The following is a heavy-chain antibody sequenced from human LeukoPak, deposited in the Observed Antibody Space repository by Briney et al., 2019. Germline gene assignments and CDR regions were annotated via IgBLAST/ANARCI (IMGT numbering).Heavy chain of an antibody. Sequence: PGRSLRLSCAASGFTFSSYAMNWVRQAPGKGLEWVAIVSYDGNNNYYADSVRGRLTISRDNSKNALYLQMNSLRSEDTAIYYCVRGTSGWGYYFDYWGQGTLVTVSS. CDR1: GFTFSSYA. CDR2: VSYDGNNN. J-gene: IGHJ4*02. D-gene: IGHD6-19*01. CDR3: VRGTSGWGYYFDY. V-gene: IGHV3-30-3*01.